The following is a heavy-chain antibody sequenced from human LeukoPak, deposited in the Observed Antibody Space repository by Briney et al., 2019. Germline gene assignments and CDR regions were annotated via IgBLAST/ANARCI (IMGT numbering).Heavy chain of an antibody. CDR3: ARGGARGYYGSGSLGSYYYYGMDV. CDR1: GGSISSGGYS. J-gene: IGHJ6*02. Sequence: KPSQTLSLTCAVSGGSISSGGYSWSWLRQPPGRGLEWIAYIYHSGSTYYNPSLKSRVTISVDRSKNQFSLKLSSVTAADTAVYYCARGGARGYYGSGSLGSYYYYGMDVWGQGTTVTVSS. V-gene: IGHV4-30-2*01. D-gene: IGHD3-10*01. CDR2: IYHSGST.